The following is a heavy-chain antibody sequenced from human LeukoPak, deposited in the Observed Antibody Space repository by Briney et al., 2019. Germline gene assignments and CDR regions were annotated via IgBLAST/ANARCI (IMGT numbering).Heavy chain of an antibody. CDR1: GGSINSYY. V-gene: IGHV4-59*08. J-gene: IGHJ4*02. CDR3: ARHRIAAAGTYFDY. D-gene: IGHD6-13*01. CDR2: IYYSGMT. Sequence: SETLSLTRTVSGGSINSYYWSWIRQPPGKGLEWIGYIYYSGMTDYNPSLKSRVTISVDTSKNQFSLKLSSVTAADTAMYYCARHRIAAAGTYFDYWGQGTLVTVSS.